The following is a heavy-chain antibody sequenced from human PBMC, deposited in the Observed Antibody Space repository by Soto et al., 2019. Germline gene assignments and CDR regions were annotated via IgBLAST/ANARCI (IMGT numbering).Heavy chain of an antibody. V-gene: IGHV3-33*01. J-gene: IGHJ3*02. Sequence: QVQLVESGGGVVQPGRSLRLSCAASGFTFSNYGMHWVRQAPGKGLEWVSLILNDGSREYYGDSVKGRFTISRDNSRNTLFLQMNSLRDDEKGLYYCVRDDDDGPNALGMWGQGTMVSVSS. CDR1: GFTFSNYG. D-gene: IGHD1-1*01. CDR2: ILNDGSRE. CDR3: VRDDDDGPNALGM.